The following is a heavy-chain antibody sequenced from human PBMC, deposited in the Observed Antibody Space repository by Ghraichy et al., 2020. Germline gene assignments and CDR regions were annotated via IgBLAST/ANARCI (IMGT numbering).Heavy chain of an antibody. D-gene: IGHD3-16*01. J-gene: IGHJ4*02. Sequence: GGSLRLSCAASGFAYSSYGMNWVRQAPGKGLEWVAYIKYDGSAEYYVDSVKGRFGISRDNAKNSLFLQMDSLRAEDTAVYYCARGWGSFDYWGQRTLVTVSS. CDR3: ARGWGSFDY. CDR2: IKYDGSAE. V-gene: IGHV3-7*01. CDR1: GFAYSSYG.